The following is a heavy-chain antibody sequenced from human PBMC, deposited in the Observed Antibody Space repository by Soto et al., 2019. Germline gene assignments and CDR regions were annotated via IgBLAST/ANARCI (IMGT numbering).Heavy chain of an antibody. J-gene: IGHJ6*02. CDR3: AKGRAKLELLYGMDV. D-gene: IGHD1-7*01. Sequence: QVQLVESGGGVVQPGRSLRLSCAASGFTFSSYGMHWVRQAPGKGLEWVAVISYDGSNKYYADSVKGRFTISRDNSKNTLYLQMNSLRAEDTAVYYCAKGRAKLELLYGMDVWGQGTTVTVSS. CDR2: ISYDGSNK. V-gene: IGHV3-30*18. CDR1: GFTFSSYG.